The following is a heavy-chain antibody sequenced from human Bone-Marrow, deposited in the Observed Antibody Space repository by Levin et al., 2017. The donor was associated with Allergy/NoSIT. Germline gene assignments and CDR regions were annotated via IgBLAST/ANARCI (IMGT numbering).Heavy chain of an antibody. V-gene: IGHV3-30-3*01. Sequence: QSGGSLRLSCAASGFTFSNYTMHWVRQAPGKGLEWVAVISYDGSNKYYADYVKGRFTISRDNSKNTLYLQMNSLRAEDTAVYFCARAGAATMVREVIIVGYYGMDVWGQGTTVTVSS. CDR3: ARAGAATMVREVIIVGYYGMDV. D-gene: IGHD3-10*01. CDR2: ISYDGSNK. J-gene: IGHJ6*02. CDR1: GFTFSNYT.